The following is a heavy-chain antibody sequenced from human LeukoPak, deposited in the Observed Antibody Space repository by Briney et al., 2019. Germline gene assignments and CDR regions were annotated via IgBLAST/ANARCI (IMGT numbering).Heavy chain of an antibody. CDR2: FCHSGST. CDR3: ARGYLAPAGLPAPNWFAP. V-gene: IGHV4-38-2*01. D-gene: IGHD3-16*01. CDR1: AYSNTRGYY. Sequence: SETLSLTCAVSAYSNTRGYYWGWFRQPPGTGLEWIGSFCHSGSTYYNPSLKSRVTISVDASKNQFSLKVRSVTAADTAVYYCARGYLAPAGLPAPNWFAPWGQGTLVTVSS. J-gene: IGHJ5*02.